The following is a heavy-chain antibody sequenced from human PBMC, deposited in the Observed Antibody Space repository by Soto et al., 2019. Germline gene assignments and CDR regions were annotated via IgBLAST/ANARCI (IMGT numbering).Heavy chain of an antibody. CDR2: IKQDGSEK. CDR1: GFTFSSYW. CDR3: ARVRRGAYYYDSSGYYAFDY. D-gene: IGHD3-22*01. Sequence: PGGSLRLSCAASGFTFSSYWMSWVRQAPGKGLEWVANIKQDGSEKYYVDSVKGRFTISRDNAKNSLYLQMNSLRAEDTAVYYCARVRRGAYYYDSSGYYAFDYWGQGTLVTVSS. V-gene: IGHV3-7*03. J-gene: IGHJ4*02.